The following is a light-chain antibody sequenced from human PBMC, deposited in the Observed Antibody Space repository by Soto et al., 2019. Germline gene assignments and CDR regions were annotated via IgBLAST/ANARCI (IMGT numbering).Light chain of an antibody. V-gene: IGKV4-1*01. CDR2: WAS. CDR3: QQHYCTPT. Sequence: EIVMTQSPDSLALSLGERATINCKSSQTILYSSNNKHFLAWYQQTPGQPPKLLIYWASTREAVVPDRFSGSWSGTDFTLTINSLQAEDVAVYYCQQHYCTPTFGGGTRVEIK. J-gene: IGKJ4*01. CDR1: QTILYSSNNKHF.